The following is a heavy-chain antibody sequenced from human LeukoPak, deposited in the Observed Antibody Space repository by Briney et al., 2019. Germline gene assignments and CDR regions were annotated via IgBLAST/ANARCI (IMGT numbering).Heavy chain of an antibody. Sequence: GGSLRLSCAASGFTFDDYGMTWVRQAPGKGLEWVSGINWNGGNTGYADSVKGRFTISRDNAQNSLYLRMNSLRAEDTALYYCARVASNYDFDYWGQGTLVSVSS. CDR3: ARVASNYDFDY. CDR2: INWNGGNT. J-gene: IGHJ4*02. CDR1: GFTFDDYG. D-gene: IGHD4-11*01. V-gene: IGHV3-20*04.